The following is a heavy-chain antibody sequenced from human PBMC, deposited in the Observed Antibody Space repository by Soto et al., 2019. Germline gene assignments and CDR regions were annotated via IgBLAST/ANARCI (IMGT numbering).Heavy chain of an antibody. J-gene: IGHJ4*02. V-gene: IGHV3-33*06. CDR2: IWYDGNNK. CDR1: GFTFSSYG. Sequence: QVQLVESGGGVVQPGRSLRLSCAASGFTFSSYGMHWVRQAPGKGLEWVAVIWYDGNNKYYADSVKGRFTISRDNSKNTLFLQMTSLRDEDTAVDYCAKDLNYFRWDYWGQGTLVTVS. CDR3: AKDLNYFRWDY. D-gene: IGHD1-7*01.